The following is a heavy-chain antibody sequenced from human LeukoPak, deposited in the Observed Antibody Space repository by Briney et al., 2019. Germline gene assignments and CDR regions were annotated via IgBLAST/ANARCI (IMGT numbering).Heavy chain of an antibody. J-gene: IGHJ4*02. D-gene: IGHD6-19*01. Sequence: PGGSLRLSCAASGFTFSSYEMNWVRQAPGKGLEWVSYISSSGSTTYYAASVKGRFTISRDNAKKSLYLKMNSLRVEEPAVYYCASQKGRIAVAVDYWGQGTLVTVSS. V-gene: IGHV3-48*03. CDR3: ASQKGRIAVAVDY. CDR2: ISSSGSTT. CDR1: GFTFSSYE.